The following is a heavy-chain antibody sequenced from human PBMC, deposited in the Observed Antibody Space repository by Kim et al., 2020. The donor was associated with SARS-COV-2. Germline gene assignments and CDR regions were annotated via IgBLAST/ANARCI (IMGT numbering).Heavy chain of an antibody. Sequence: GESLKISCKGSGYSFTNYWIGWVRQMPGKGLEWMGIIYPGDSDTRYSPSFQGQVTISADKSNSTAYLQWSSLKASDTAMYYCARHSTFGGYDFPYDYWGQGTLVTVSS. CDR2: IYPGDSDT. CDR1: GYSFTNYW. J-gene: IGHJ4*02. CDR3: ARHSTFGGYDFPYDY. V-gene: IGHV5-51*01. D-gene: IGHD5-12*01.